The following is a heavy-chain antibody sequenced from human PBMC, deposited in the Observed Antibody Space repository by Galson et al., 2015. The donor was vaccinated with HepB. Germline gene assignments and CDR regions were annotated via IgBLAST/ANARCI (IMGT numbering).Heavy chain of an antibody. CDR1: GFTFDSYA. D-gene: IGHD3-10*01. V-gene: IGHV3-30*04. Sequence: SLRLSCAASGFTFDSYAIHWVRQAPGKGLEWLAVISNDGNLKYFSDSVRGRFTISRDNSKNTLSLQLNSLRPEDTSIYYCARGSKHYYGSGSYYPILDSWGQGTLVTVSS. J-gene: IGHJ4*02. CDR3: ARGSKHYYGSGSYYPILDS. CDR2: ISNDGNLK.